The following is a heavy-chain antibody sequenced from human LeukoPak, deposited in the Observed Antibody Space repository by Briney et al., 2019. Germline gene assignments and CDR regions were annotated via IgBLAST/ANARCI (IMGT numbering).Heavy chain of an antibody. V-gene: IGHV1-3*01. J-gene: IGHJ6*02. CDR1: GYTFTSYA. Sequence: GASVKVSCTASGYTFTSYAMHWVRQAPGQRLEWMGWINAGNGNTKYSQKFQGRVTITRDTSASTAYMELSSLRPEDTAVYYCARDTPGYAQYYYYGMDVWGQGTTVTVSS. CDR2: INAGNGNT. D-gene: IGHD5-12*01. CDR3: ARDTPGYAQYYYYGMDV.